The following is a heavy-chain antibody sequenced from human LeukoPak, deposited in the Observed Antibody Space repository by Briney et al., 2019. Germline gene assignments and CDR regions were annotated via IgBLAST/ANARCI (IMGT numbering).Heavy chain of an antibody. D-gene: IGHD6-19*01. CDR2: ISNSGGST. V-gene: IGHV3-23*01. J-gene: IGHJ4*02. CDR1: GFTVSSFA. CDR3: VDLDSGLDY. Sequence: GSLRLSCSASGFTVSSFAMSLVRQAPRKGLEWVSAISNSGGSTYYADSVKGRFTISRDNSKNTLYLQMNSLRAEDTAVYYCVDLDSGLDYWGQGTLVTVSS.